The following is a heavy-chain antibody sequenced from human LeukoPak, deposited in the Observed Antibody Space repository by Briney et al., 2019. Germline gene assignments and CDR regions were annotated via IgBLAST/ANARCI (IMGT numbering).Heavy chain of an antibody. V-gene: IGHV4-59*01. D-gene: IGHD5-24*01. Sequence: SETLSLTCTVSGGSFSSYYWNWIRQPPGKGLEWVGSIYYSGSTKYNPSLKSRVTISVDTSKNQFSLKLSSVTAADTAVYYCARGIKRWLQYLQMETFWYFDLWGRGTLVTVSS. CDR3: ARGIKRWLQYLQMETFWYFDL. CDR1: GGSFSSYY. J-gene: IGHJ2*01. CDR2: IYYSGST.